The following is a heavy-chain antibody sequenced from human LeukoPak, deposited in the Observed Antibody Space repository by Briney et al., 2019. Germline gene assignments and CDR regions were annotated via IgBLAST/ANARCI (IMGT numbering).Heavy chain of an antibody. CDR3: ARVPPPIQLWWPLEY. CDR2: ISYDGRNK. CDR1: GFTFSTYA. V-gene: IGHV3-30-3*01. D-gene: IGHD5-18*01. Sequence: PGGSLRLSCAASGFTFSTYAMHWVRQAPGKGLEWVAVISYDGRNKYYADSVKGRFTISRDNSKDTLYLQMNSLRAEDTAVYYCARVPPPIQLWWPLEYWGQGTLVTVSS. J-gene: IGHJ4*02.